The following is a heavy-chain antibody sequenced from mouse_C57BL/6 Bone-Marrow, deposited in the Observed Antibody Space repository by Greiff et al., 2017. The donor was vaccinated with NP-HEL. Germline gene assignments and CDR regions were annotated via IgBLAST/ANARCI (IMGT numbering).Heavy chain of an antibody. CDR3: AREFTTVVATDY. CDR1: GFTFSDYG. V-gene: IGHV5-17*01. D-gene: IGHD1-1*01. Sequence: EVKLMESGGGLVKPGGSLKLSCAASGFTFSDYGMHWVRQAPEKGLEWVAYISSGSSTIYYADTVKGRFTISRDNAKNTLFLQMTSLRSEDTAMYYCAREFTTVVATDYWGQGTTLTVSS. J-gene: IGHJ2*01. CDR2: ISSGSSTI.